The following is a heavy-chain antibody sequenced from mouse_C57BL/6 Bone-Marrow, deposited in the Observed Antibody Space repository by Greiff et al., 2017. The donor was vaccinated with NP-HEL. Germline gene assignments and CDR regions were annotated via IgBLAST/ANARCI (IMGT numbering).Heavy chain of an antibody. Sequence: VQLKESGGDLVKPGGSLKLSCAASGFTFSSYGMSWVRQTPDKRLEWVATISSGGSYTYYPDSVKGRFTISRDNAKNTLYLQMSSLKSEDTAMYYCARREDFDYWGQGTTLTVSS. V-gene: IGHV5-6*01. CDR3: ARREDFDY. J-gene: IGHJ2*01. CDR2: ISSGGSYT. CDR1: GFTFSSYG.